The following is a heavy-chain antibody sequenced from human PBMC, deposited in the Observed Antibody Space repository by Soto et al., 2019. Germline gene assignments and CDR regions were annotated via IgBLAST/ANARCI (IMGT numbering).Heavy chain of an antibody. J-gene: IGHJ4*02. CDR3: ARAWGRYFDY. V-gene: IGHV4-59*01. CDR2: IYYSGST. Sequence: QVQLQESGPGLVKPSATLSLTCTVPGGSISSYYWSWIRQPPGKGLECIGYIYYSGSTNYNPSLKSRVTISVDTSKNPFSLRLTSVTAADTAVYYCARAWGRYFDYWGQGTLVTVSS. CDR1: GGSISSYY. D-gene: IGHD3-16*01.